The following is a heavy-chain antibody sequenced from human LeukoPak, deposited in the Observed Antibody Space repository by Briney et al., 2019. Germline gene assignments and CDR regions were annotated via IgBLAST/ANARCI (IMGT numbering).Heavy chain of an antibody. CDR2: IYYSGST. D-gene: IGHD3-16*01. J-gene: IGHJ4*02. V-gene: IGHV4-39*07. Sequence: SETLSLTCTVSGGSISSSSYYWGWIRQPPGKGLEWIGSIYYSGSTYYNPSLKSRVTISVDTSKNQFSLKLSSVTAADTAVYYCAIAFQYYFDYWGQGTLVTVSS. CDR1: GGSISSSSYY. CDR3: AIAFQYYFDY.